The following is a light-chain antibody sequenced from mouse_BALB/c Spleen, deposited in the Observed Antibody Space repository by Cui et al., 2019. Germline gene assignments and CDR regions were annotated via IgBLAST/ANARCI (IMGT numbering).Light chain of an antibody. CDR3: QQWSSNPLT. V-gene: IGKV4-68*01. Sequence: QIVPTQSPALMSASPGEKVTMTCSASSSVSYMYWYQQKPRSSPKPWIYLTSNLASGVPARFRGSGSGTSYSLTISSMEAEDAATYYCQQWSSNPLTFGAGTKLELK. CDR1: SSVSY. CDR2: LTS. J-gene: IGKJ5*01.